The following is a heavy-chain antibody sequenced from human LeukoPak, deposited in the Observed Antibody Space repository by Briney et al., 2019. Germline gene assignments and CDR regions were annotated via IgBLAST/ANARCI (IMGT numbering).Heavy chain of an antibody. V-gene: IGHV4-61*02. CDR2: ISTSGST. J-gene: IGHJ4*02. CDR3: ARAASQAFDY. Sequence: SETPSLTCTVSGGSISSGSYYWSWIRQPAGTGLEWIGRISTSGSTNYNPSLKSRITISVDTSKNQFSLNLSSVTAVDTAVYYCARAASQAFDYWGQGTLVTVSS. CDR1: GGSISSGSYY.